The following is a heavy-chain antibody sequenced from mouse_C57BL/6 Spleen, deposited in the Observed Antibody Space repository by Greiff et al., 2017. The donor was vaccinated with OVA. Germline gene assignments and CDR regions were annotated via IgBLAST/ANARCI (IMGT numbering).Heavy chain of an antibody. V-gene: IGHV1-80*01. Sequence: QVQLQQSGAELVKPGASVKISCKASGYAFSSYWMNWVQQRPGKGLEWIGQIYPGDGDTNYNGKFKGKDTLTADKSSSTAYMQLSSLTSEDSAVYFCAKYYGSSPFDYWGKGTTLTVSS. CDR1: GYAFSSYW. CDR3: AKYYGSSPFDY. D-gene: IGHD1-1*01. CDR2: IYPGDGDT. J-gene: IGHJ2*01.